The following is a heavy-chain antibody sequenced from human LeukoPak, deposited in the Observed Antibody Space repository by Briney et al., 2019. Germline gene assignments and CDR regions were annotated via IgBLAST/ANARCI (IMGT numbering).Heavy chain of an antibody. J-gene: IGHJ4*02. CDR2: ISGSGGST. V-gene: IGHV3-23*01. D-gene: IGHD2-2*01. CDR3: ATVPALMGVTSCFDY. Sequence: GGSLRLSCAASGFTFSSYAMSWVRQAPGKGLEWVSAISGSGGSTYYADSVKGRFTISRDNSKNTLYLQMNSLRAEDTAVYNCATVPALMGVTSCFDYWGQGTLVTVSS. CDR1: GFTFSSYA.